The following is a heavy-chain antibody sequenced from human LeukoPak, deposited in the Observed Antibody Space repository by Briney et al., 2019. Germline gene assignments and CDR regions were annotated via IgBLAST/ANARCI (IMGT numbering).Heavy chain of an antibody. CDR3: ARVAGYCSSTSCSSVWFDP. CDR2: IYTSGST. CDR1: GGSISSYY. V-gene: IGHV4-4*07. D-gene: IGHD2-2*01. J-gene: IGHJ5*02. Sequence: PSETLSLTCTVSGGSISSYYWSWIRQPAGKGLEWIGRIYTSGSTNYNPSLKSRVTTSVDTSKNQFSLKLSSVTAADTAVYYCARVAGYCSSTSCSSVWFDPWGQGTLVTVSS.